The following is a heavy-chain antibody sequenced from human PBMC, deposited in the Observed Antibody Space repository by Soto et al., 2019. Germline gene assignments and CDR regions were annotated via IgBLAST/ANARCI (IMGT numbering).Heavy chain of an antibody. V-gene: IGHV1-69*01. CDR3: ARDGGRHSGGIDY. Sequence: QVQLVQSGAEVKKPGSSVKVSCKASGGTFSSYSINWVRQAPGQGLEWMGEIIPIFGTANYAQKFQGRVTITAYESTSTAYMELRSLRSEEAAVYYCARDGGRHSGGIDYWGQGTLFTVS. J-gene: IGHJ4*02. D-gene: IGHD1-26*01. CDR1: GGTFSSYS. CDR2: IIPIFGTA.